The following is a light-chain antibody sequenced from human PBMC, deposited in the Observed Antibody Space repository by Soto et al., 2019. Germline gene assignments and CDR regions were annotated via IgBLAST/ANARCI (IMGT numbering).Light chain of an antibody. V-gene: IGKV3-20*01. CDR3: QQYGSSGT. Sequence: EIVLTQSPGTLSLSPGEGATLSCRASRGVSANYLAWYQQKPGQAPTLLIYGASNRATGIPDRFSGSGSGTDFTLTISRLEPEDFAVYYCQQYGSSGTFGQGTKVDIK. CDR1: RGVSANY. CDR2: GAS. J-gene: IGKJ1*01.